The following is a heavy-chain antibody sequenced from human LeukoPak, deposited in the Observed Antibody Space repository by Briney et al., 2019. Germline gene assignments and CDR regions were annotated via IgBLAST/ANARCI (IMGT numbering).Heavy chain of an antibody. Sequence: GGSLRLSCADSEFIFSNYWMSWVRQAPGKGLEWVANMNEDGSHVYYVGSVKGRFTISRDNAKRSLYLQMNSLRAEDTAIYYCATHSGFRHDFWGQGTLVTVSS. D-gene: IGHD5-18*01. CDR3: ATHSGFRHDF. J-gene: IGHJ4*02. CDR2: MNEDGSHV. CDR1: EFIFSNYW. V-gene: IGHV3-7*01.